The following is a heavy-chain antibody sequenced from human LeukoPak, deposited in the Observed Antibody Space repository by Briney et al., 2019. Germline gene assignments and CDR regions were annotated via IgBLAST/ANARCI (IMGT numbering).Heavy chain of an antibody. CDR2: IYTGEST. J-gene: IGHJ4*02. Sequence: SDTLSPTCTVSGGSISSFYWSWIRQPAGKGLAWIGRIYTGESTNYNPSLNSPVTLSVDTSKNQFSLYLSSLTAADTAVYYCASLENYYGSGSYQTSFDYWNQGTLVTVPS. V-gene: IGHV4-4*07. CDR3: ASLENYYGSGSYQTSFDY. D-gene: IGHD3-10*01. CDR1: GGSISSFY.